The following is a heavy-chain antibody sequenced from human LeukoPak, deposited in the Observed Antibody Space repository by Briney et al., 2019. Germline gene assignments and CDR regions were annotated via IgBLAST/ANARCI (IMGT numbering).Heavy chain of an antibody. J-gene: IGHJ4*02. CDR1: GFTFSNYG. CDR3: VGDGMVTEPINY. D-gene: IGHD2-21*02. Sequence: GGSLRLSCVVSGFTFSNYGMHWVRQAPGKGLEWVAFIRYDGKTEHYADSVKGRLTVSRDTSKNTLYLQMNSLRVEDTAVYYCVGDGMVTEPINYWGQGTLVTVSS. CDR2: IRYDGKTE. V-gene: IGHV3-30*02.